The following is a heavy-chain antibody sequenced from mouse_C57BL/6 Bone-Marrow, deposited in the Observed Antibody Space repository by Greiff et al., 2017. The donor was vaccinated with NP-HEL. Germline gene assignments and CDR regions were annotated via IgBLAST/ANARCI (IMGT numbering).Heavy chain of an antibody. D-gene: IGHD4-1*01. Sequence: VQLQQSGTVLARPGASVKMSCKTSGYTFTSYWMHWVKQRPGQGLEWIGAIYPGNSDTSYNQKFKGKAKLTADTSASTAYMELSSLTNEDAAVYYCTTNWVCYFDVWGTGTTVTVSS. J-gene: IGHJ1*03. CDR2: IYPGNSDT. V-gene: IGHV1-5*01. CDR1: GYTFTSYW. CDR3: TTNWVCYFDV.